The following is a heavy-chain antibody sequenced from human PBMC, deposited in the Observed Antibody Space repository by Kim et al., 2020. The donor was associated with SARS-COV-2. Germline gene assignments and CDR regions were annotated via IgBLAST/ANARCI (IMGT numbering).Heavy chain of an antibody. V-gene: IGHV3-23*05. CDR1: GFTFSTYA. Sequence: GGSLRLSCAASGFTFSTYAMTWVRQAPGEGLEWVSCVDGGNNTYYAASVKGRFTISRDNSKNTLYLQMNSLRAEDTAVYYCAKGGAASCYQSLVFWGQGTLVTVSS. D-gene: IGHD2-2*01. CDR3: AKGGAASCYQSLVF. J-gene: IGHJ4*02. CDR2: VDGGNNT.